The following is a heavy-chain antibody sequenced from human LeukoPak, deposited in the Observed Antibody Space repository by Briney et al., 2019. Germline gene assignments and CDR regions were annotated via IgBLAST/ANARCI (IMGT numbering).Heavy chain of an antibody. CDR2: IIPIFGAT. CDR1: GGTFSSYA. CDR3: ARDTVAVAGTFNY. V-gene: IGHV1-69*13. J-gene: IGHJ4*02. D-gene: IGHD6-19*01. Sequence: SVTVSCQASGGTFSSYAINWVRQAPGPGREWTGGIIPIFGATTYAQRFQDRVTIIADESTSTAYMELSSLRSEDTAMYYGARDTVAVAGTFNYWGQGTLVTVSS.